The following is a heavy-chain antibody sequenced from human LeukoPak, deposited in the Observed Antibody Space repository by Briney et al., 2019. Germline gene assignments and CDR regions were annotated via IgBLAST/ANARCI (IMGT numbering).Heavy chain of an antibody. D-gene: IGHD3-10*01. V-gene: IGHV1-2*02. CDR2: INPNSGDT. J-gene: IGHJ4*02. Sequence: ASVKVSCKASGYTFTGYHMHWVRQAPGQGLEWMGWINPNSGDTNSAQKFQGRVTMTRDTSISTAYMKLSRLKSDDTAVYYCARENYGSGTDYWGQGTLVTVSS. CDR3: ARENYGSGTDY. CDR1: GYTFTGYH.